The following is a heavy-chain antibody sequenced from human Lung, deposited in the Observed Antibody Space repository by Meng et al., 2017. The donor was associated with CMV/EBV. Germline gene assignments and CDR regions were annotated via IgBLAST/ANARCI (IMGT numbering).Heavy chain of an antibody. D-gene: IGHD2-2*01. CDR2: ISSSSSYI. Sequence: GESLKISCAASGFTFSSYSMNWVRQAPGKGLEWVSSISSSSSYIYYADSVKGRFTISRDNAKNSLYLQMNSLRAEDTAVYYCARDAVRYCSSTSCYGPPKQQLVEDDYWGHGTLVTVSS. CDR3: ARDAVRYCSSTSCYGPPKQQLVEDDY. V-gene: IGHV3-21*01. J-gene: IGHJ4*01. CDR1: GFTFSSYS.